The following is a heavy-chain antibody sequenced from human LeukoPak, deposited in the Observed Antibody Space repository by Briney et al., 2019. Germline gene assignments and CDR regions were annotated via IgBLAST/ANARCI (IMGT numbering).Heavy chain of an antibody. Sequence: GGSLRLSCAASGFTFDDYAMHWVRQAPGKGLEWVSGISWNSGSIGYADSVKGRFTISRDNAKNSLYLQMNSLRAEDTALYYCAELPVYDYMTEGHWGQGTLVTVSS. CDR3: AELPVYDYMTEGH. CDR1: GFTFDDYA. CDR2: ISWNSGSI. V-gene: IGHV3-9*01. J-gene: IGHJ4*02. D-gene: IGHD3-16*01.